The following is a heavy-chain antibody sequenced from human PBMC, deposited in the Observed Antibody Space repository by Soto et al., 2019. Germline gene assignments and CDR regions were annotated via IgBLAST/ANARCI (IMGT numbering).Heavy chain of an antibody. Sequence: PRACRRLFCEASGITIGYYYMSWIRQAPGGGLGWVSHNRSVETTTYCAASEKGRFSSPMDNAKNSLYLQLNSLRAEDTAVYFCAKDREGSGSHWLGYNYYGMDVWGQGTTVTVSS. D-gene: IGHD3-10*01. V-gene: IGHV3-11*01. CDR1: GITIGYYY. J-gene: IGHJ6*02. CDR3: AKDREGSGSHWLGYNYYGMDV. CDR2: NRSVETTT.